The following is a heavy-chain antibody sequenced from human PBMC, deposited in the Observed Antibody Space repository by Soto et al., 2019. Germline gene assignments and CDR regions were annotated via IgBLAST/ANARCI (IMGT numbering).Heavy chain of an antibody. V-gene: IGHV3-23*01. D-gene: IGHD3-16*01. CDR1: GFTFSSYA. CDR3: AKDRRSVGAAFDI. Sequence: PGGSMRLPCAASGFTFSSYAMRWVRQAQGKGLEWFSALRGSGGSPSDADSVKGRFPLSSDHSTNTLDLQIPSLRAGDPAGYHCAKDRRSVGAAFDIWGQGERATVS. CDR2: LRGSGGSP. J-gene: IGHJ3*02.